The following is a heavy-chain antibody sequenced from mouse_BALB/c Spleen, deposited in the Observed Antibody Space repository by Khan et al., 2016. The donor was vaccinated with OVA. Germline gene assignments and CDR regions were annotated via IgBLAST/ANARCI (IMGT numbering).Heavy chain of an antibody. V-gene: IGHV1S136*01. J-gene: IGHJ3*01. CDR3: ARVGYYGKGFAY. CDR1: GYTFTSYV. D-gene: IGHD2-1*01. Sequence: VQLQQSGPELVKPGASVKMSCKASGYTFTSYVMHWVKQKPGQGLEWIGYIYPNNDGPEYNEKFKGKATLTSDKSSSTAYMKLSSLTSEDSAVYYCARVGYYGKGFAYWGQGTLVTVSA. CDR2: IYPNNDGP.